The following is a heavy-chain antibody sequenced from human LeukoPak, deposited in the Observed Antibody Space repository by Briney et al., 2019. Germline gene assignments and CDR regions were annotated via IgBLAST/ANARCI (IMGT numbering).Heavy chain of an antibody. V-gene: IGHV1-24*01. CDR3: ATNPFLGVGPTTGY. CDR1: GYTLTELS. J-gene: IGHJ4*02. CDR2: FDPEDGET. Sequence: ASVKVSCKVSGYTLTELSMHWVRQAPGKGLEWMGGFDPEDGETIYAQKFQGRVTMTEDTSTDTAYMELSSLRSEDTAVYYCATNPFLGVGPTTGYWGQGTLVTVSS. D-gene: IGHD1-26*01.